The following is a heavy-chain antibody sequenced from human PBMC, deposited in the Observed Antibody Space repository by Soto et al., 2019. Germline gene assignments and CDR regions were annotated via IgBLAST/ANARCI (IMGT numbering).Heavy chain of an antibody. D-gene: IGHD6-13*01. Sequence: ASVKVSCKVSGYTPTELSMHWVRQAPGKGLEWMGGFDPEDGETIYAQKFQGRVTMTEDTSTDTAYMELSSLRSEDTAVYYCATDWGESSSWYPFDYWGQGTLVTVSS. CDR2: FDPEDGET. CDR1: GYTPTELS. V-gene: IGHV1-24*01. CDR3: ATDWGESSSWYPFDY. J-gene: IGHJ4*02.